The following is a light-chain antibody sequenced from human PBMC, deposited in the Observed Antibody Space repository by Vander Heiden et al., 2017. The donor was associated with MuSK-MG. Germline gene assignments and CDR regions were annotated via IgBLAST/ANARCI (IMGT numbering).Light chain of an antibody. V-gene: IGLV2-14*03. CDR1: SSDLGFYRT. CDR2: GVS. CDR3: SSYSISDILI. Sequence: QSALTQPASVSGSPGQSITIPCNGTSSDLGFYRTVSWYQQHPDTAPKLVIFGVSVRPSGVSFRFSGSMSGNTASLTISGLQAEDEADYYCSSYSISDILIFGGGTKLTVL. J-gene: IGLJ2*01.